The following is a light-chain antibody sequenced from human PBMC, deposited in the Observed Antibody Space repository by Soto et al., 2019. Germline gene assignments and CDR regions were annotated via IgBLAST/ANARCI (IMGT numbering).Light chain of an antibody. CDR3: QQYGSSPYT. CDR1: QSVSSDY. J-gene: IGKJ2*01. CDR2: GAS. Sequence: EIVLTQSPGTLSLSPGERATLSCRASQSVSSDYLAWYQQKPGQAPRLLLYGASNRATGIPDRFSGSESGTDFILAISRLEPEDFAVYSCQQYGSSPYTFGQGTKLEI. V-gene: IGKV3-20*01.